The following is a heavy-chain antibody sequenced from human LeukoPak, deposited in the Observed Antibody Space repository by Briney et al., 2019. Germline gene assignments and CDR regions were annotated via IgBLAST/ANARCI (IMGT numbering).Heavy chain of an antibody. J-gene: IGHJ4*02. D-gene: IGHD2-2*01. CDR3: AKDCSTATCQKLFDY. Sequence: GASLRISCAASGFIFSSDAMSCVRQAPGKGLEWVSSISGSGGSTYYVDSVKGRFTISRDNSKNTLYLQMNSLRAGDTAVYYCAKDCSTATCQKLFDYRGQGTLVTVSS. CDR1: GFIFSSDA. V-gene: IGHV3-23*01. CDR2: ISGSGGST.